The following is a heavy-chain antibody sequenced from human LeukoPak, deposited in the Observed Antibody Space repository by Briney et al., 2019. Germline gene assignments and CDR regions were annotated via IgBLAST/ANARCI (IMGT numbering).Heavy chain of an antibody. D-gene: IGHD6-6*01. CDR1: GYTSTGYY. J-gene: IGHJ4*02. CDR3: ARGDIAARPPGY. Sequence: ASVKVSCKASGYTSTGYYMHWVRQAPGQGLEWMGWINPNSGGTNYAQKFQGRVTMTRDTSISTAYMELSRLRSDDTAVYYCARGDIAARPPGYWGQGTLVTVSS. CDR2: INPNSGGT. V-gene: IGHV1-2*02.